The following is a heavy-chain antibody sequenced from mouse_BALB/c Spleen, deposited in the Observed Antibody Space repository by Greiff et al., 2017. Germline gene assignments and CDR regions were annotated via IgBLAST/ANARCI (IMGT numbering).Heavy chain of an antibody. CDR1: GFTFSSFG. D-gene: IGHD4-1*01. J-gene: IGHJ4*01. CDR3: AGTGLYAMDY. Sequence: EVHLVESGGGLVQPGGSRKLSCAASGFTFSSFGMHWVRQAPEKGLEWVAYISSGSSTIYYADTVKGRFTISRDNPKNTLFLQMTSLRSEDTAMYYCAGTGLYAMDYWGQGTSVTVSS. V-gene: IGHV5-17*02. CDR2: ISSGSSTI.